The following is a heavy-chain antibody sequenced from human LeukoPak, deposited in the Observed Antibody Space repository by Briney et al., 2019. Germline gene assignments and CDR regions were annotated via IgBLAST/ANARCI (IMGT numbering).Heavy chain of an antibody. J-gene: IGHJ5*02. CDR2: IKSDGSST. D-gene: IGHD3-10*01. Sequence: PGGSLRLSCAASGITFSNYAMSWVRQAPGKGLVWVSRIKSDGSSTSYADSVKGRFTISRDNAKNTLYLQMNSLRDEDTAVYYCARESGYHGSGFDPWGQGTLVTVSS. CDR1: GITFSNYA. CDR3: ARESGYHGSGFDP. V-gene: IGHV3-74*01.